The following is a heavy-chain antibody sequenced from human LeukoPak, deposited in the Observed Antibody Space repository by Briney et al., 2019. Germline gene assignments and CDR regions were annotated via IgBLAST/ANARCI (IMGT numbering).Heavy chain of an antibody. J-gene: IGHJ4*02. CDR1: GYTFTSYG. CDR2: ISAYNGNT. Sequence: GASVKVSCKASGYTFTSYGISWVRQAPGQGLEWMGWISAYNGNTNYAQKLQGRVTMTTDTSTSTAYMELRSLRSDDTAVYYCARDTYYYDSSGYITRDYWGQGTLVTVSS. V-gene: IGHV1-18*01. CDR3: ARDTYYYDSSGYITRDY. D-gene: IGHD3-22*01.